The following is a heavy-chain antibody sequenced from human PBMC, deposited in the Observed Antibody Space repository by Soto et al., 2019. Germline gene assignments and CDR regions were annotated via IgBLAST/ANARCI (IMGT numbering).Heavy chain of an antibody. D-gene: IGHD3-3*01. V-gene: IGHV4-31*03. J-gene: IGHJ5*02. Sequence: QVQLQESGPGLVKPSQTLSLTCTVSGGSISSGGYYWSWIRQHPGKGLEWIGYIYYSGSTYYNPSLKSRVTISVDTSKNQFSLKLSSVTAADTAVYYCARYVAGIFGVVISRGRFDPWGQGTLVTVSS. CDR3: ARYVAGIFGVVISRGRFDP. CDR1: GGSISSGGYY. CDR2: IYYSGST.